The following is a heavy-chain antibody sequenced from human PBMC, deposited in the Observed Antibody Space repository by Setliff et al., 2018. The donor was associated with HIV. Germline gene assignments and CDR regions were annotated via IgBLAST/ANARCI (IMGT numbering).Heavy chain of an antibody. CDR3: ARAAGYSSSWHRYAFEI. CDR1: GYTFTNYD. J-gene: IGHJ3*02. D-gene: IGHD6-13*01. CDR2: IVPILGIA. V-gene: IGHV1-69*10. Sequence: ASVKVSCKASGYTFTNYDINWVRQATGQGLEWMGAIVPILGIANSAQKFQGRVTITTDESTNTAYMELSSLRSDDTAVYYCARAAGYSSSWHRYAFEIWGQGTMVTVSS.